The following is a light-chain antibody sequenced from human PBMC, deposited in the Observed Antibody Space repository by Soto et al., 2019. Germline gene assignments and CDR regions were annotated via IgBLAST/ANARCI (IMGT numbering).Light chain of an antibody. J-gene: IGLJ1*01. V-gene: IGLV2-8*01. CDR2: EVT. Sequence: QSVLTQSPSASVSPGQSVTISCIGTSSDVGGYNYVSWYQHHPGKAPKLIIYEVTKRPSGVPDRFSGSRSGTTASLTVSGLQAEDDADYYCGSYAGGNTFVFGTGTKVTVL. CDR3: GSYAGGNTFV. CDR1: SSDVGGYNY.